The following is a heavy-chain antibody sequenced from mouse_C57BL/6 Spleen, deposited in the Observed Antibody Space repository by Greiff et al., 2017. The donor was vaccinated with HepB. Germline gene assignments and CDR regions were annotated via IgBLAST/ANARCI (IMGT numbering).Heavy chain of an antibody. CDR2: IYPGDGDT. CDR1: GYAFSSSW. V-gene: IGHV1-82*01. CDR3: AREANWDYFDY. Sequence: QVQLQQSGPELVKPGASVKISCKASGYAFSSSWMNWVKQRPGKGLEWIGRIYPGDGDTNYNGKFKGKATLTADKSSSTAYMQLSSLTSEDSAVYFCAREANWDYFDYWGQGTTLTVSS. J-gene: IGHJ2*01. D-gene: IGHD4-1*01.